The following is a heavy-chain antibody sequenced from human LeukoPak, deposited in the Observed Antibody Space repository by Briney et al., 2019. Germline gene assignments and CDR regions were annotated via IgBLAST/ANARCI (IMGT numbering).Heavy chain of an antibody. V-gene: IGHV7-4-1*02. CDR1: GYTFSNYT. Sequence: ASVKVSCKASGYTFSNYTINWVRLAPGQGLEWMGWIDTNTGNPTYAQGFAGRFVFSLDTSVSTAYLQISSLKAEDTAVYYCARSVGYCSSTSCYVPYYYYGMDVWGQGTTVTVSS. CDR3: ARSVGYCSSTSCYVPYYYYGMDV. D-gene: IGHD2-2*01. CDR2: IDTNTGNP. J-gene: IGHJ6*02.